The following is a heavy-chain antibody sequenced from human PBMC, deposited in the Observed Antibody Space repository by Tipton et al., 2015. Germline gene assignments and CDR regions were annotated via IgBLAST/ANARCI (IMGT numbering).Heavy chain of an antibody. J-gene: IGHJ4*02. D-gene: IGHD3-22*01. Sequence: TLSLTCTVSGDSISRSNYYWGWIRQPPGMGLEWIASIHYGGNTHYNPSLMSRVTISVDTSKNQFSLRLNSVTAADTAVYFCARDAWAGDSRGFYYIYWGQGTLVRVSS. CDR2: IHYGGNT. CDR3: ARDAWAGDSRGFYYIY. CDR1: GDSISRSNYY. V-gene: IGHV4-39*07.